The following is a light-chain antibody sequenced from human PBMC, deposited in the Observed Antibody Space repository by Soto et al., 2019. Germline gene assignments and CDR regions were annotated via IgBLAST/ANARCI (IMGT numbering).Light chain of an antibody. Sequence: EIVLTQSPGTLSLSPGERATLSCRASQSVSNNYLAWYQQKPGQAPRLLMFGASRRATGIADRFSGSGSGTEFTLTISRLEPEDFAVYYSQQYGSSPTFGQGTRLEIK. V-gene: IGKV3-20*01. CDR1: QSVSNNY. J-gene: IGKJ5*01. CDR3: QQYGSSPT. CDR2: GAS.